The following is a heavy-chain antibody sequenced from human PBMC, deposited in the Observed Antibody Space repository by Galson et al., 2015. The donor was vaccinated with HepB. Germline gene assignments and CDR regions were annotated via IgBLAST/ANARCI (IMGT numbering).Heavy chain of an antibody. CDR1: GFTFSSYA. V-gene: IGHV3-30-3*01. CDR2: ISYDGSNK. CDR3: ARVISGIQLWSYYYYGMDV. J-gene: IGHJ6*02. D-gene: IGHD5-18*01. Sequence: SLRLSCAASGFTFSSYAMHWVRQAPGKGLEWVAVISYDGSNKYYADSVKGRFTISRDNSKNTLYLQMNSLRAEDTAVYYCARVISGIQLWSYYYYGMDVWGQGTTVTVSS.